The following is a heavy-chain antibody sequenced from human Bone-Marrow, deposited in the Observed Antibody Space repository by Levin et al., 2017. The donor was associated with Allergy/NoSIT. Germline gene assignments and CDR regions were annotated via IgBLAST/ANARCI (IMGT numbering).Heavy chain of an antibody. J-gene: IGHJ4*02. D-gene: IGHD2-2*01. CDR3: ATTDYCSSTSCQPGGY. CDR2: ISYDGSNK. Sequence: QAGGSLRLSCAASGFTFSSYGMHWVRQAPGKGLEWVAVISYDGSNKYYADSVKGRFTISRDNSKNTLYLQMNSLRAEDTAVYYCATTDYCSSTSCQPGGYWGQGTLVTVSS. CDR1: GFTFSSYG. V-gene: IGHV3-30*03.